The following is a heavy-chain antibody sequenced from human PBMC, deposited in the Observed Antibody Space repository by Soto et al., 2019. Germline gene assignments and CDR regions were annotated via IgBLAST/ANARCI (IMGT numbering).Heavy chain of an antibody. Sequence: LRLSCAASGFTFSSYAMSWVRQAPGKGLEWVSAISGSGGSTYYADSVKGRLTISRDNSKNTLYLQMNSLRAGDTAVYYCAKGFGWFGEFDYWGQGTLVTVSS. CDR3: AKGFGWFGEFDY. J-gene: IGHJ4*02. D-gene: IGHD3-10*01. CDR1: GFTFSSYA. CDR2: ISGSGGST. V-gene: IGHV3-23*01.